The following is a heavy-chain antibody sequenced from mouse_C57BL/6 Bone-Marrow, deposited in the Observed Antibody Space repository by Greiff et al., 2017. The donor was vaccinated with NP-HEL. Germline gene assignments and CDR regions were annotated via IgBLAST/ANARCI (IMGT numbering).Heavy chain of an antibody. V-gene: IGHV2-9-1*01. CDR1: GFSLTSYA. Sequence: VQLKESGPGLVAPSQSLSITCTVSGFSLTSYAISWVRQPPGKGLEWLGVIWTGGGTNYNSALKSRLSISKDNSKSEVFLKMNSLQTDDTARYYCARKSSRGFLYAMDYWGQGTSVTVSS. CDR3: ARKSSRGFLYAMDY. CDR2: IWTGGGT. J-gene: IGHJ4*01.